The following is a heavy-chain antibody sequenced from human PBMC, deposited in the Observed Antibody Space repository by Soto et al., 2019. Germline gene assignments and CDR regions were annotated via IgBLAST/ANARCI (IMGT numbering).Heavy chain of an antibody. D-gene: IGHD6-6*01. J-gene: IGHJ4*02. CDR1: GYTFNNYG. CDR2: ISPYNGNT. Sequence: ASVKVSCKTSGYTFNNYGINWVRQAPGQGLEWMGWISPYNGNTNYALKFQGRVLMTTDTSTGIAYMDLRSLKSDDTAVYYCARDPTRYIAAPDYWGQGTLVTVSS. CDR3: ARDPTRYIAAPDY. V-gene: IGHV1-18*01.